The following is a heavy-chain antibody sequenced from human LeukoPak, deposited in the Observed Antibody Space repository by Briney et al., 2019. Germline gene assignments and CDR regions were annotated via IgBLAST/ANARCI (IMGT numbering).Heavy chain of an antibody. CDR3: SRDYYDFWTGYSYTLEH. J-gene: IGHJ4*02. Sequence: ASVKVSCKASGYTFTSYGISWVRQAPGQGLEWMGWISDYNGNTHYAQKPQGRVTMTTDTSASTAYLELRSLRSDDTAVYFCSRDYYDFWTGYSYTLEHWGQGTLVTVSS. D-gene: IGHD3-3*01. CDR1: GYTFTSYG. V-gene: IGHV1-18*01. CDR2: ISDYNGNT.